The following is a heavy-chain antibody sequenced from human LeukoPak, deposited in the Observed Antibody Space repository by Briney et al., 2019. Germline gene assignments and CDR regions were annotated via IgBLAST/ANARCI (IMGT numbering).Heavy chain of an antibody. V-gene: IGHV3-48*01. CDR3: ARHYYDSNAFDY. D-gene: IGHD3-22*01. Sequence: GGSLRLSCAASGFTFSSYSMNWVRQAPGKGLEWVSYISSSSSTKYYADSMKGRFTISRDNAKNSLYLQMNSLRAEDTAVYYCARHYYDSNAFDYWGQGTLVTVSS. CDR1: GFTFSSYS. CDR2: ISSSSSTK. J-gene: IGHJ4*02.